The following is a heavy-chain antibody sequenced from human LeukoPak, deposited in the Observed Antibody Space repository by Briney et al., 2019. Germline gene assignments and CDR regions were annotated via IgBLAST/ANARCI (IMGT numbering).Heavy chain of an antibody. Sequence: ASVKVSCKASGGTFSSYAISWVRQAPGQGLEWMGGIIPIFGTANYAQEFQGRVTITTDESTSTAYMELSSLRSEDTAVYYCATTYYYDSSGSSSYYMDVWGKGTTVTVSS. CDR3: ATTYYYDSSGSSSYYMDV. CDR1: GGTFSSYA. D-gene: IGHD3-22*01. V-gene: IGHV1-69*05. CDR2: IIPIFGTA. J-gene: IGHJ6*03.